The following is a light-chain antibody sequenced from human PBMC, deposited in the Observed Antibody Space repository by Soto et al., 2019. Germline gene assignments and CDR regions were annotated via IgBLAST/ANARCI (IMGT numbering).Light chain of an antibody. V-gene: IGKV1-5*03. CDR3: QQYNSYSPWT. CDR2: KAS. Sequence: VRMYQSPSTVSASVRDRVTITCRASQSISSWLAWYQQKPGKAPKLLIYKASSLESGVPSRFSGSGSGTEFTLTISSLQPDDFATYYCQQYNSYSPWTFGQGTMV. CDR1: QSISSW. J-gene: IGKJ1*01.